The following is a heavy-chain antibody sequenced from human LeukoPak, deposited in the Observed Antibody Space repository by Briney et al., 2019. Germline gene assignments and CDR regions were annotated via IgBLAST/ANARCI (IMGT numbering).Heavy chain of an antibody. CDR2: INPSGGST. V-gene: IGHV1-46*01. CDR3: ARDHYYYGSGSYYNPLGY. Sequence: ASVKVSCKASGYTFASYYMHWVRQAPGQGLEWMGIINPSGGSTSYAQKFQGRVTMTRDTSTSTVYMELSSLRSEDTAVYYCARDHYYYGSGSYYNPLGYWGQGTLVTVSS. CDR1: GYTFASYY. J-gene: IGHJ4*02. D-gene: IGHD3-10*01.